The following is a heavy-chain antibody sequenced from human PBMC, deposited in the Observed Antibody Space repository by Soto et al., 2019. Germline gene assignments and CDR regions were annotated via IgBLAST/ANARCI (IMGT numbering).Heavy chain of an antibody. D-gene: IGHD2-2*01. CDR1: GYTFTGYY. J-gene: IGHJ4*02. Sequence: ASVKVSCKASGYTFTGYYMHWVRQAPGQGLEWMGWINPNSGGTNYAQKFQGRVTMTRDTSISTAYMELSRLRSDDTAVYYCARDLVVVPAANYIPFDYWGQGTLVTVSS. CDR2: INPNSGGT. CDR3: ARDLVVVPAANYIPFDY. V-gene: IGHV1-2*02.